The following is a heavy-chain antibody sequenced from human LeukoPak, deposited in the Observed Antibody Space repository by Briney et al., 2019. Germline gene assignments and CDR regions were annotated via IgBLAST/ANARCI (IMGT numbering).Heavy chain of an antibody. D-gene: IGHD1-26*01. J-gene: IGHJ4*02. CDR2: ISSSGGST. V-gene: IGHV3-23*01. CDR1: GFTFSSYA. Sequence: PGGSLRLSCAASGFTFSSYAMSWVRQAPGKGLEWVSAISSSGGSTYYADSVKGRFTISRDNSKNTLYLQMNSLRAEDTAVYYCAKDTRIVGAFDYFDYWGQGTLVTVSS. CDR3: AKDTRIVGAFDYFDY.